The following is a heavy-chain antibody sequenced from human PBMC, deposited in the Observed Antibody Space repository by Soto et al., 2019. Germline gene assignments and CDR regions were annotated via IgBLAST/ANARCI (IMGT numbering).Heavy chain of an antibody. CDR3: ARDPGIAAAGNYYYGMDV. CDR1: GYSFTSYW. J-gene: IGHJ6*02. Sequence: GESLKISCKGSGYSFTSYWIGWVRQMPGKGLEWMGIIYPGDSDTRYSPSFQGQVTISADKSISTAYLQWSSLKASDTAVYYCARDPGIAAAGNYYYGMDVWGQGTTVTVSS. V-gene: IGHV5-51*01. D-gene: IGHD6-13*01. CDR2: IYPGDSDT.